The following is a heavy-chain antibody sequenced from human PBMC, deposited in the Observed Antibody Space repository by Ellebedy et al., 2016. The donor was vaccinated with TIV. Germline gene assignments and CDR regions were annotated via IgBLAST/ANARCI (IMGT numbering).Heavy chain of an antibody. D-gene: IGHD3-10*01. V-gene: IGHV3-9*01. J-gene: IGHJ4*02. CDR3: TRQIGDTIIRGVRGLDY. Sequence: PGGSLRLSCAASGFTFDDQAMHWVRQVPGMGLEWVAGISWNSGDIGYADSVKGRFTLSRDNPKNALFLQMHSLRAEDTALDYCTRQIGDTIIRGVRGLDYWGQGTLVTVSS. CDR1: GFTFDDQA. CDR2: ISWNSGDI.